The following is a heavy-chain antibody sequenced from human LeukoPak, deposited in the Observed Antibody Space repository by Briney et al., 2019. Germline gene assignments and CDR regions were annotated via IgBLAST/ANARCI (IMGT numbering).Heavy chain of an antibody. V-gene: IGHV3-23*01. CDR1: GFTFSSYA. CDR2: ISGSGGST. D-gene: IGHD2-15*01. J-gene: IGHJ5*02. Sequence: GGSLRLSCAASGFTFSSYAMSWVRQAPGKGLEWVSAISGSGGSTYYADSVKGRFTISRDNSKNTLYLQMNSLRAEDAAVYYCAKELDCSGGSCYPGWFDPWGQGTLVTVSS. CDR3: AKELDCSGGSCYPGWFDP.